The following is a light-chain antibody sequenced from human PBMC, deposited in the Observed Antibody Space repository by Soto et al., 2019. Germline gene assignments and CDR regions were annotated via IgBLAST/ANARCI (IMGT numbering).Light chain of an antibody. V-gene: IGKV1-5*01. CDR3: HQSTIHSST. J-gene: IGKJ1*01. CDR2: DAS. Sequence: IEVTQAPPTLSASVADRVTITCRASQSISSWLAWYQQKPVKAPKLLIYDASSLESGVPSRFSGGGSGTEFTLTLSSLQPDDFPTYYSHQSTIHSSTFGHGTKVDIK. CDR1: QSISSW.